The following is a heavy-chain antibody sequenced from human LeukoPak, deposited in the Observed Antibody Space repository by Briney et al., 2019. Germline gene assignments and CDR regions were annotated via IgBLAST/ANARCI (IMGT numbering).Heavy chain of an antibody. D-gene: IGHD6-19*01. V-gene: IGHV3-30*03. Sequence: GRSLRLSCVASGFIFSSYAMHWVRQAPGKGLEWVAVISYDESSKYYAGSVKGRFTISRDISKNTLYLQMNSLRAEDTAVYYCARGGIQVSGIDEFDYWGQGTLVTVSS. CDR2: ISYDESSK. CDR3: ARGGIQVSGIDEFDY. CDR1: GFIFSSYA. J-gene: IGHJ4*02.